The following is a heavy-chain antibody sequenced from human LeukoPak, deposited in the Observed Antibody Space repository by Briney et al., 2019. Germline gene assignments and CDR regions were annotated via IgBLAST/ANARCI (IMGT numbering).Heavy chain of an antibody. CDR2: IYYSGST. Sequence: SETLSLTCTVSGGSITSSSYYWGWIRQPPGKGLEWIGSIYYSGSTYYNPSLKSRVTISVDTSKNRFSLKLSSVTAADTAVYYCAAPAATTYNWFDPWGQGTLVTVSS. V-gene: IGHV4-39*07. CDR3: AAPAATTYNWFDP. CDR1: GGSITSSSYY. J-gene: IGHJ5*02. D-gene: IGHD2-2*01.